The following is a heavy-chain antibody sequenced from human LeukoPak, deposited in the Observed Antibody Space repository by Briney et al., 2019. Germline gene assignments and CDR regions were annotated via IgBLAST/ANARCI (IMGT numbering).Heavy chain of an antibody. D-gene: IGHD6-13*01. CDR1: GFTFSSYW. V-gene: IGHV3-74*01. J-gene: IGHJ4*02. Sequence: GGSLRLSCAASGFTFSSYWMHWVRQAPGKGLVWVSRINSDGSSTRYADSVKGRFTISRDNAKNTLYLQMNSLRAEDTAVYYCARGKSSKQQVARLLDYWGQGTLVTVSS. CDR2: INSDGSST. CDR3: ARGKSSKQQVARLLDY.